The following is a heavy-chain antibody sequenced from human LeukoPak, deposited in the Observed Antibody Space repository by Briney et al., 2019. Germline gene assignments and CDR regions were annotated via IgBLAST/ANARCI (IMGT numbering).Heavy chain of an antibody. CDR2: ISYDGSNK. D-gene: IGHD1-26*01. J-gene: IGHJ4*02. CDR3: AKLVSVGALDY. V-gene: IGHV3-30*18. Sequence: PGGSLRLSCAASGFSFSSYGMHWVRQAPGKGLEWVAVISYDGSNKYYADSVKGRFTISRDNSKNTLYLQMNSLRAEDTAVYYCAKLVSVGALDYWGQGTLVTVSS. CDR1: GFSFSSYG.